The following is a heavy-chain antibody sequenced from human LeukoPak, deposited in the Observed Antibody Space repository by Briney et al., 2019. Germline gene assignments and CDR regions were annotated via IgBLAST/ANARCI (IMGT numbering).Heavy chain of an antibody. Sequence: GGSLRLSCAASGFTFSSYEMNWVRQAPGKGLEWVSYISSSGSTIYYADSVKGRFTISRDNAKNSLYLQMNSLRAEDTAVYYCARLPSEGGWHYFDYWGQGTLVTVSS. CDR1: GFTFSSYE. J-gene: IGHJ4*02. CDR3: ARLPSEGGWHYFDY. CDR2: ISSSGSTI. V-gene: IGHV3-48*03. D-gene: IGHD6-19*01.